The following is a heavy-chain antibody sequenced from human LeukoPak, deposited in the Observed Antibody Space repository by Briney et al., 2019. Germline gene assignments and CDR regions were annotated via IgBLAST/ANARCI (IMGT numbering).Heavy chain of an antibody. Sequence: GGSLRLSCGASGFTFNSYSMNWVRQAPGKGLEWVSYISSSTSRIYYADSVKGRFTISRDSARRSLFLQMNSLRDEDTAVYYCARDIHWAFDYWGQGTLVTASS. CDR3: ARDIHWAFDY. CDR2: ISSSTSRI. D-gene: IGHD7-27*01. V-gene: IGHV3-48*02. CDR1: GFTFNSYS. J-gene: IGHJ4*02.